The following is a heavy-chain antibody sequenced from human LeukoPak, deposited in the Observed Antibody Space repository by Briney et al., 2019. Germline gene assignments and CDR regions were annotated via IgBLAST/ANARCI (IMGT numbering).Heavy chain of an antibody. Sequence: ASVKVSCKAPGYTFTGYFINWVRQAPGQGLEWMGRINPNSGDTNFAQKFQGRVTLTRDTSISTSYMELSSLRSDDTAIYFCAKVREVGTNIEVVVVDTSSAFDMWGQGTLVTVSS. J-gene: IGHJ3*02. CDR1: GYTFTGYF. D-gene: IGHD2-15*01. CDR3: AKVREVGTNIEVVVVDTSSAFDM. CDR2: INPNSGDT. V-gene: IGHV1-2*06.